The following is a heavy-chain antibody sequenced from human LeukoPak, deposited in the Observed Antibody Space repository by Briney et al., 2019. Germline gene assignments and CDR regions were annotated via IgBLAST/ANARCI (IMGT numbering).Heavy chain of an antibody. CDR3: AKDRGDAFDI. CDR1: GFTFSDYG. V-gene: IGHV3-30*02. J-gene: IGHJ3*02. Sequence: PGGSLRLSCAASGFTFSDYGMNWVRQAPGKGLEWVAFIRYDGSNKYYADSVKGRFTISRDNSKNTLYLQMNSLRAEDTAVYYCAKDRGDAFDIWGQGTMVTVSS. CDR2: IRYDGSNK.